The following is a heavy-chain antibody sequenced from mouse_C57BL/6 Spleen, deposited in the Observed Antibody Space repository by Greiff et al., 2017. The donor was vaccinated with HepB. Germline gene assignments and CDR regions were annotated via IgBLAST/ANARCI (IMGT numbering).Heavy chain of an antibody. Sequence: EVQLQQSGPELVKPGASVKIPCKASGYTFTDYNMDWVKQSHGKSLGWIGDINPNNGGTIYNQKFKGKATLTVDKSSSTAYMELRSLTSEDTAVYYCAKWRDYGSRHWYFDDWGTGTTVTVSS. CDR1: GYTFTDYN. J-gene: IGHJ1*03. CDR3: AKWRDYGSRHWYFDD. CDR2: INPNNGGT. V-gene: IGHV1-18*01. D-gene: IGHD1-1*01.